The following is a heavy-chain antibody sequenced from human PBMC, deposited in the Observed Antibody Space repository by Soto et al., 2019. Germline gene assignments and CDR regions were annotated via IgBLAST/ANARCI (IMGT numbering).Heavy chain of an antibody. CDR1: GGSISSDGYY. J-gene: IGHJ3*02. Sequence: QVQLQESGPGLVKPSETLSLTCTVSGGSISSDGYYWSWIRQHPGKGLEWMGYIYNSGDTYYKPSLKSRVTRAMDTSTNQCSLTLCSVPAADTAGYYCATGDVCVWFSFHIWGQGTMVTGFS. D-gene: IGHD3-10*01. CDR3: ATGDVCVWFSFHI. V-gene: IGHV4-31*03. CDR2: IYNSGDT.